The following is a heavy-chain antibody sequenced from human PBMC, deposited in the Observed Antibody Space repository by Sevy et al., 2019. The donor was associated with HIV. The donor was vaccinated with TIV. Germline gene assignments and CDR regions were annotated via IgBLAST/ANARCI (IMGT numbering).Heavy chain of an antibody. D-gene: IGHD3-16*01. CDR1: GFTFSSYG. Sequence: GGSLRLSCAASGFTFSSYGMHWVRQAPGKGLEWVAVIWYDGSNKYYADSVKGRFTISRDNSKNTLYLQMNSLRAEDTAAYYCARDEEDGDPPLDVGVSDYWGQGALVTVSS. V-gene: IGHV3-33*01. CDR3: ARDEEDGDPPLDVGVSDY. CDR2: IWYDGSNK. J-gene: IGHJ4*02.